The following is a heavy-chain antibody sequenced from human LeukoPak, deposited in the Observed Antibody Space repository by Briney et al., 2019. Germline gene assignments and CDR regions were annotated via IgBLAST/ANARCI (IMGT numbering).Heavy chain of an antibody. CDR3: ATSGYYYRGAFDY. D-gene: IGHD3-22*01. CDR1: GFTVSSNY. CDR2: IYSGGST. Sequence: GGSLRLSCAASGFTVSSNYMSWVRQAPGKGLEWVSVIYSGGSTYYADSVKGRFTISRDNSKNTLYLQMNSLRAGDAAVYYCATSGYYYRGAFDYWGQGTLVTVSS. V-gene: IGHV3-53*01. J-gene: IGHJ4*02.